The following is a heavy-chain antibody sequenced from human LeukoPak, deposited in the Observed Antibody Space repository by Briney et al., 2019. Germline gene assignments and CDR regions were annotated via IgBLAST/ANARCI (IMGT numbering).Heavy chain of an antibody. CDR1: GGSISSGGYS. V-gene: IGHV4-31*03. J-gene: IGHJ4*02. CDR3: ARVRGAHAT. D-gene: IGHD3-10*01. CDR2: IYYSGST. Sequence: PSQTLSLTCTVSGGSISSGGYSWSWIRQHPGKGLECIGYIYYSGSTYYNPSLKSRVTISVDTSKNQFSLKLSSVTAADTAVYYCARVRGAHATWGQGTLVTVSS.